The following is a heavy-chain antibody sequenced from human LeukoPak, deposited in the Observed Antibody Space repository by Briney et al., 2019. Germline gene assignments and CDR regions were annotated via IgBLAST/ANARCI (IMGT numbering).Heavy chain of an antibody. CDR1: GFTFDDYA. J-gene: IGHJ3*02. D-gene: IGHD3-10*01. V-gene: IGHV3-9*01. Sequence: GGSLRLSCAASGFTFDDYAMHWVRQAPGKGLEWVSGISWNSGSIGYADSVKGRFTISRENAKTSMYLPMNSLRAEDTALYYCAKDRDDYGSGSYYNLHDIWGQGTMVTVSS. CDR2: ISWNSGSI. CDR3: AKDRDDYGSGSYYNLHDI.